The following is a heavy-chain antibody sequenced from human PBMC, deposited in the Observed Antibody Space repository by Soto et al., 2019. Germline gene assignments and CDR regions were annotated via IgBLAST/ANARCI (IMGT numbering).Heavy chain of an antibody. Sequence: EVQLVESGGGLVQPGGSLRLSCAVSGFTFGSYWMNWVRLIPGKGLECVAYIKPDGSATYYVDSVKGRFTISRDNANNSLYLQMNSLRVEDTSVYYCARAGYCGPGCYYYFDYWGQGTLVTVSS. CDR1: GFTFGSYW. CDR2: IKPDGSAT. CDR3: ARAGYCGPGCYYYFDY. V-gene: IGHV3-7*01. D-gene: IGHD2-21*02. J-gene: IGHJ4*02.